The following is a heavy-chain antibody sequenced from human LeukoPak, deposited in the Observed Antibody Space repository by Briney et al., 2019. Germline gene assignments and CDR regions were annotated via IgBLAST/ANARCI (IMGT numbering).Heavy chain of an antibody. D-gene: IGHD5-24*01. J-gene: IGHJ4*02. CDR1: GDSVSSGKYC. CDR3: AGMDDYNYYLY. CDR2: IYYSGST. V-gene: IGHV4-61*01. Sequence: PSETLSLTCTVSGDSVSSGKYCWSWIRQPPGKGLEWIGYIYYSGSTNYNPSLKSRVTISLDTSENQFSLRLSSVTAADTAVYYCAGMDDYNYYLYWGQGTLVTVSA.